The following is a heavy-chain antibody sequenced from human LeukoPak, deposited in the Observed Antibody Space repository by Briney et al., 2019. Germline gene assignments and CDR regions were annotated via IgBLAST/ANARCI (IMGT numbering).Heavy chain of an antibody. CDR2: ISYDGSNK. V-gene: IGHV3-30-3*01. J-gene: IGHJ3*02. CDR1: GFTFSSYA. D-gene: IGHD2-2*01. Sequence: GGYLRLSCAASGFTFSSYAMHWVRQAPGKGLEWVAVISYDGSNKYYADSVKGRFTISRDNSKNTLYLQMNSLRAEDTAVYYCARANCSSTSCARGAFDIWGQGTMVTVSS. CDR3: ARANCSSTSCARGAFDI.